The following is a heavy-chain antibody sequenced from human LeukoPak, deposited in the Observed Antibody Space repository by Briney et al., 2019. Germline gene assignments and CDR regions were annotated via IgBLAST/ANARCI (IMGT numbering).Heavy chain of an antibody. CDR2: IIPIFGTA. V-gene: IGHV1-69*05. Sequence: ASVKVSCKASGGTFSSYAISWVRQAPGQGLEWMGGIIPIFGTANYAQKFQGRVTITTDESTSTAYMELSSLRSEDTAVYYCYIANSYYYYYMDVWGKGTTVTVSS. CDR1: GGTFSSYA. J-gene: IGHJ6*03. CDR3: YIANSYYYYYMDV. D-gene: IGHD6-13*01.